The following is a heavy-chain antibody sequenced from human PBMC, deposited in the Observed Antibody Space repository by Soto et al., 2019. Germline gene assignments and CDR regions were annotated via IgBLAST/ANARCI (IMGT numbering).Heavy chain of an antibody. CDR3: ARAFSPYDFWSGYNHYYMDV. CDR1: GFTFSSYG. CDR2: IWYDGSNK. Sequence: GSLRLSCAASGFTFSSYGMHWVRQAPGKGLEWVAVIWYDGSNKYYADSVKGRFTISRDNSKNTLYLQMNSLRAEDTAVYYCARAFSPYDFWSGYNHYYMDVWGKGTTVTVSS. V-gene: IGHV3-33*01. D-gene: IGHD3-3*01. J-gene: IGHJ6*03.